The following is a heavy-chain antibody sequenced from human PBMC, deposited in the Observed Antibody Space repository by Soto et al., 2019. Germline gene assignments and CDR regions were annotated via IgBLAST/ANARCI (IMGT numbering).Heavy chain of an antibody. CDR1: GFTFNNYW. CDR2: IRPDGSDK. V-gene: IGHV3-7*03. Sequence: GGSLRLSCAASGFTFNNYWMTWVRQAPGKGLEWVANIRPDGSDKYYLDSVKGRFTISRDNAKNSLYLQMNSLRAEDTAVYYCARDRYYYDSSGYDPAFDIWGQGTMVTVSS. CDR3: ARDRYYYDSSGYDPAFDI. J-gene: IGHJ3*02. D-gene: IGHD3-22*01.